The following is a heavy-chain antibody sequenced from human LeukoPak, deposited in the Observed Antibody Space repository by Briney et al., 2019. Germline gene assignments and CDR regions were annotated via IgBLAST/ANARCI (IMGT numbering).Heavy chain of an antibody. CDR1: GFTFDNYA. CDR2: ISGSGGTT. CDR3: AKGYSSGWYYFDY. J-gene: IGHJ4*02. V-gene: IGHV3-23*01. Sequence: PGGSLRLSCAASGFTFDNYAMSWVRQAPGRGLEWVSGISGSGGTTNYADSVKGRLTISRDNSKNTLSLQVNSLRADDTAVYYCAKGYSSGWYYFDYWGQGTLVTVSS. D-gene: IGHD6-19*01.